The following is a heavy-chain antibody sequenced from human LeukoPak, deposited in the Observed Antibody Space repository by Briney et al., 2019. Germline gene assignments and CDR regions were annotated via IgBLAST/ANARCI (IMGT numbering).Heavy chain of an antibody. CDR1: GGSFSGYY. D-gene: IGHD3-3*01. Sequence: SETLSLTCAVYGGSFSGYYWSWIRQPPGKGLEWIGEINHSGSTNYNPSLKSRVTISVDTSKNQFSLKLSSVTAADTAVYYCARKIWSGYYFDYWGQGTLVTVSS. CDR3: ARKIWSGYYFDY. J-gene: IGHJ4*02. CDR2: INHSGST. V-gene: IGHV4-34*01.